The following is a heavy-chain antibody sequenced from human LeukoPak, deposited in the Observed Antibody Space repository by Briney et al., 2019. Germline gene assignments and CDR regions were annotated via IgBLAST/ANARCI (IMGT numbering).Heavy chain of an antibody. CDR3: ARDRRYYYGSGSYNWFDP. CDR1: GGSISSGGYS. J-gene: IGHJ5*02. D-gene: IGHD3-10*01. CDR2: IYTSGST. Sequence: SQTLSLTCAVSGGSISSGGYSWSWIRQPAGKGLEWIGRIYTSGSTNYNPSLKSRVTMSVDTSKNQFSLKLSSVTAADTAVYYCARDRRYYYGSGSYNWFDPWGQGTLVTVSS. V-gene: IGHV4-61*02.